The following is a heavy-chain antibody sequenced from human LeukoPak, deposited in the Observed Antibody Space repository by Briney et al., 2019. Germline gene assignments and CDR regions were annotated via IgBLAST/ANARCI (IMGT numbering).Heavy chain of an antibody. CDR3: ARDLGAAGTLSFFDC. Sequence: ASVKVSCKASGYTFTSYGINWGRQAPGQGLEWMGWISAYNGNINYAQKFQGRVTMTTDTSTSTAYMELRSLRSDDTAVYYCARDLGAAGTLSFFDCWGQGTLVTVSS. J-gene: IGHJ4*02. CDR2: ISAYNGNI. V-gene: IGHV1-18*04. D-gene: IGHD6-13*01. CDR1: GYTFTSYG.